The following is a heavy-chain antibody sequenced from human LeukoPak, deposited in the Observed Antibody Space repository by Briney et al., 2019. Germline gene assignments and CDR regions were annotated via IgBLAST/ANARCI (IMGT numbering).Heavy chain of an antibody. Sequence: PGGSLRLSCVASGFTFSNYGMHWVRQVPGKGLEWVAAIWFDGIRKYYADSVKGRLTISRDNSKNTLYLQMNTLRGGDTAVYYCARDLEDSSPFGAFDMWGQGTMVTVSS. CDR3: ARDLEDSSPFGAFDM. V-gene: IGHV3-33*01. CDR1: GFTFSNYG. CDR2: IWFDGIRK. D-gene: IGHD3-22*01. J-gene: IGHJ3*02.